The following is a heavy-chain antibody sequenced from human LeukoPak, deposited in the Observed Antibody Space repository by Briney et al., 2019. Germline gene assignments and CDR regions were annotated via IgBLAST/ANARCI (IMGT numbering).Heavy chain of an antibody. CDR1: GFTFSSYS. CDR2: ISSSSSYI. J-gene: IGHJ4*02. V-gene: IGHV3-21*01. Sequence: GGSLRLSCAASGFTFSSYSMNWVRPAPGKGLEWVSSISSSSSYIYYADSVKGRFTISRDNAKNSLYLQMNSLRAEDTAVYYCARELIGVVPAATNDYWGQGTLVTVSS. D-gene: IGHD2-2*01. CDR3: ARELIGVVPAATNDY.